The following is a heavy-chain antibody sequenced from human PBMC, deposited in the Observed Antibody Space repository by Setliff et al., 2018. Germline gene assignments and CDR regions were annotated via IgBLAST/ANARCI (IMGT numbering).Heavy chain of an antibody. CDR1: GGAFTSHG. J-gene: IGHJ3*01. D-gene: IGHD2-2*01. CDR2: IIPLSDIT. Sequence: ASVKVSCKVSGGAFTSHGVSWVRQAPGQGLEWMGGIIPLSDITSYAQTLQGRVTITADKSTNTVNMELSSLRSEDTAVYFCARFGGSCSSSSCYASDLWGQGTMVTVSS. CDR3: ARFGGSCSSSSCYASDL. V-gene: IGHV1-69*10.